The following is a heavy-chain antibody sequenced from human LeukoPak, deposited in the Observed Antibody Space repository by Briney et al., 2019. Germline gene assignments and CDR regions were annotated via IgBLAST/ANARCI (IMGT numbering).Heavy chain of an antibody. CDR3: ARSSSWPKYYYYYMDV. D-gene: IGHD6-13*01. V-gene: IGHV4-59*01. CDR2: IYYSGST. Sequence: SETLSLTCTVSGGSISSYYWSWIRQPPGKGLEWIGYIYYSGSTNYIPSLKSRVTISVDTSKNQFSLKLSSVTAADTAVYYCARSSSWPKYYYYYMDVWGKGTTVTVSS. J-gene: IGHJ6*03. CDR1: GGSISSYY.